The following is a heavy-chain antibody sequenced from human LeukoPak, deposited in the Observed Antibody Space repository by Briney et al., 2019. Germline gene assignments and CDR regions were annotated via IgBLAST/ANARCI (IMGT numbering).Heavy chain of an antibody. CDR2: LFDSGNT. CDR1: GGSISSRSYY. V-gene: IGHV4-39*07. Sequence: SETLSLTCIVSGGSISSRSYYWDWIRQPPGKGLEWIGNLFDSGNTHYNPSLKSRVTISVDTSKNQFSLKLSSVTAADTAVYYCAKARWLYYFDYWGQGTLVTVSS. D-gene: IGHD5-12*01. CDR3: AKARWLYYFDY. J-gene: IGHJ4*02.